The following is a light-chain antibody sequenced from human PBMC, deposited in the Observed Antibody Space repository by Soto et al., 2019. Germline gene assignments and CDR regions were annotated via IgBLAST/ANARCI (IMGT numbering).Light chain of an antibody. CDR3: QQRSNWPLT. CDR1: QSVSTY. Sequence: EIVLTQSPSTLSLSPGDRATLSCSASQSVSTYFAWYQQKPGQPPRLLIYDASNRATGIPARFSGSGSGTDFTLTISSLEPEDFAVYYCQQRSNWPLTFGQGTKVDIK. CDR2: DAS. J-gene: IGKJ1*01. V-gene: IGKV3-11*01.